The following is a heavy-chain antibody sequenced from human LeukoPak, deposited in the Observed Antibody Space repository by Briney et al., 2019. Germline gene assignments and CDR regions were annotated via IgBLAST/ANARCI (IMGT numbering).Heavy chain of an antibody. CDR1: GGSISSYY. V-gene: IGHV4-4*07. CDR3: ARDSITTFGVAMDV. J-gene: IGHJ6*02. CDR2: IYPSGST. Sequence: SETLSFTCTVSGGSISSYYWSWIRQPAGKGLEWIGRIYPSGSTNYNPSLKSRVTISVDTSKNQFSLRLSSVTAADTAVYYCARDSITTFGVAMDVWGQGTTVTVSS. D-gene: IGHD3-3*01.